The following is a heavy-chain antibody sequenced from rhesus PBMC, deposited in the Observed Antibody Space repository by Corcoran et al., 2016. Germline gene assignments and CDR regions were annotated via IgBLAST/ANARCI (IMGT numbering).Heavy chain of an antibody. CDR2: IYGSSGST. V-gene: IGHV4-76*01. Sequence: QVQLQESGPGVVKHSETLSLTCAVSGYSISSGYDWSWVRPPPGKGLEWIGYIYGSSGSTNYNPSLKNRVTISKDSSKNQCSLKLSSVTAADTAVYYCARETLYGTSYLFDYWGQGVLVTVSS. J-gene: IGHJ4*01. CDR1: GYSISSGYD. CDR3: ARETLYGTSYLFDY. D-gene: IGHD4-29*01.